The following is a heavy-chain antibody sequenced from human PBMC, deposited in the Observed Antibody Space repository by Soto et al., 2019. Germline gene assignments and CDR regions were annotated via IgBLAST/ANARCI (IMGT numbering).Heavy chain of an antibody. Sequence: QITLKESGPTLVIPTQTLTLTCTLSGFSLSTSGLGVGWIRQPPGKALEWLALIYWNDDKRYSPSLKARLTITKDTSKNQVVLTMTNMDPVDTATYYGAHRPSGWYLFDYWGQGTLVTVSS. CDR3: AHRPSGWYLFDY. J-gene: IGHJ4*02. CDR1: GFSLSTSGLG. D-gene: IGHD6-19*01. V-gene: IGHV2-5*01. CDR2: IYWNDDK.